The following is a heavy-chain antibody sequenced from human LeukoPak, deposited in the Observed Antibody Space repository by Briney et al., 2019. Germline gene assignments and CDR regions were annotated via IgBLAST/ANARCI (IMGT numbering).Heavy chain of an antibody. CDR2: VSAYNGNT. CDR3: ARVGTAIVGAAADY. J-gene: IGHJ4*02. V-gene: IGHV1-18*01. Sequence: GASVKVSCKASGYTFTSYGISWGRQAPGQGLEWMGWVSAYNGNTNYAQKLQGRVTMTTDTSTSTAYMELRSLRSDDTAVYYCARVGTAIVGAAADYWGQGTLVTVSS. D-gene: IGHD1-26*01. CDR1: GYTFTSYG.